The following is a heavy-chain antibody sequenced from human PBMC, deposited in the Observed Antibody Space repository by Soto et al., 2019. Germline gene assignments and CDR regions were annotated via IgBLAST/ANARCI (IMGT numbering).Heavy chain of an antibody. Sequence: QVQLVESGGGLVKSGGSVRLSCAASGFIFSNYYLTWIRQAPGRGLEWISYISSSGSTTDYADSVKGRFTISRDNSKNSLYLQMDFLRADDTAVYYCAKGVAVAGYDYGLDVWGQGTTVSVSS. D-gene: IGHD6-19*01. CDR2: ISSSGSTT. CDR3: AKGVAVAGYDYGLDV. J-gene: IGHJ6*02. CDR1: GFIFSNYY. V-gene: IGHV3-11*01.